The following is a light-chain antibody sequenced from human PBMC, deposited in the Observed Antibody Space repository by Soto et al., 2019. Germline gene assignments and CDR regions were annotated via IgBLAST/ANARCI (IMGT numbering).Light chain of an antibody. J-gene: IGKJ1*01. V-gene: IGKV3-20*01. CDR3: QHYMRSVT. CDR1: QSVDSTF. Sequence: EIVLTQSPGSLSLSPGERATLSCRASQSVDSTFFAWYQKKPGQATRLLIYGAAKRATGVPDRFRGSGSGTAFTLTISRLEPEDFEFYYYQHYMRSVTFGQGTKVEI. CDR2: GAA.